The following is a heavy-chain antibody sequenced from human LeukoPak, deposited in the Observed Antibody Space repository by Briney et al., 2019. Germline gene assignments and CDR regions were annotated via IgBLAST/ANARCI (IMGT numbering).Heavy chain of an antibody. D-gene: IGHD3-22*01. CDR1: GYTFSGYY. Sequence: ASVKVSCKASGYTFSGYYLHWVRQAPGQGLEWMGWISAYNGNTNYAQKLQGRVTMTTDTSTSTAYMELRSLRSDDTAVYYCARAVSYYYDSSGFDPWGQGTLVTVSS. V-gene: IGHV1-18*04. CDR2: ISAYNGNT. CDR3: ARAVSYYYDSSGFDP. J-gene: IGHJ5*02.